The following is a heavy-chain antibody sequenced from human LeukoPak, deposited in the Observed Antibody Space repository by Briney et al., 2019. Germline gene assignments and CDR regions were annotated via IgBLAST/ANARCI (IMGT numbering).Heavy chain of an antibody. V-gene: IGHV4-61*01. CDR2: IYYSGST. CDR1: GGSVSSGSYY. Sequence: PSETLSLTCTVSGGSVSSGSYYWSWIRQPPGKGLEWIGYIYYSGSTNYNPSLTSRVTISVDTSKNQFSLKLSSVTAADTAVYYCARVRRSINYYFDYWGRGTLVTVSS. CDR3: ARVRRSINYYFDY. D-gene: IGHD1-1*01. J-gene: IGHJ4*02.